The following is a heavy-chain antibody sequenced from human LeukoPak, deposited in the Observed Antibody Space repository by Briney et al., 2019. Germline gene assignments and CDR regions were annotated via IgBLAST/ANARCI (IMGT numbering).Heavy chain of an antibody. Sequence: GGSLRLSRAASGFAFSSYAMSWVRQAPGKGLEWVSAISGSGGSTYYADSVKGRFTISRDNSKNTLYLQMNSLRAEDTAVYYCAKVHYDILTGYLIDPYYYYYYMDVWGKGTTVTVSS. CDR1: GFAFSSYA. V-gene: IGHV3-23*01. CDR2: ISGSGGST. CDR3: AKVHYDILTGYLIDPYYYYYYMDV. D-gene: IGHD3-9*01. J-gene: IGHJ6*03.